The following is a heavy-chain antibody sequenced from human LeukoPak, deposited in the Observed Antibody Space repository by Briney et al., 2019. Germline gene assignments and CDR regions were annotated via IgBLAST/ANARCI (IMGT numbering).Heavy chain of an antibody. CDR3: ARPKYSNSYYWFDP. V-gene: IGHV3-23*01. J-gene: IGHJ5*02. Sequence: PGGSLRLSCAASGFTFSDYAMTWVRRAPGKGLEWVSGISGFGGSTYYADSMKGRFTISRDNSKNTLFLQMHSLRADDTAVYYCARPKYSNSYYWFDPWGQGTLVTVSS. D-gene: IGHD2-2*01. CDR2: ISGFGGST. CDR1: GFTFSDYA.